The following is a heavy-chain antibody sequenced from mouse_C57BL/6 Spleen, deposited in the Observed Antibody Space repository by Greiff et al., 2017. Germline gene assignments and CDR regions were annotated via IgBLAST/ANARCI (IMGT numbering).Heavy chain of an antibody. CDR2: IYPGSGST. V-gene: IGHV1-55*01. J-gene: IGHJ2*01. Sequence: QVQLQQPGAELVKPGASVKMSCKASGYTFTSYWITWVKQRPGQGLEWIGDIYPGSGSTNYNEKFKSKTTLTVDTSSSAAYMQRSSLTSEDSAVYCCARHDSSGYYDYWGQGTTLTVSS. D-gene: IGHD3-2*02. CDR1: GYTFTSYW. CDR3: ARHDSSGYYDY.